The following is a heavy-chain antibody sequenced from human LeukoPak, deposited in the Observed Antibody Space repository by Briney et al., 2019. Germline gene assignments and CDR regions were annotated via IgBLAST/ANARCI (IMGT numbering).Heavy chain of an antibody. J-gene: IGHJ3*02. CDR2: INHSGST. CDR1: GGSFSGYY. D-gene: IGHD7-27*01. Sequence: SETLSLTCAVYGGSFSGYYWSWIRQPPGKGLEWIGEINHSGSTNYNPSLKSRVTISVDTSKNQFSLKLNSVTAADTTVYYCSLGSTSGAKGTGDAFDIWGQGTMVTVSS. V-gene: IGHV4-34*01. CDR3: SLGSTSGAKGTGDAFDI.